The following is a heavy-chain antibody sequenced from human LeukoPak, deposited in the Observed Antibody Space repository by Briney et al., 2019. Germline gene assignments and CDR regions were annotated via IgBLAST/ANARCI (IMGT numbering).Heavy chain of an antibody. D-gene: IGHD2-8*01. J-gene: IGHJ5*02. Sequence: ASVKVSCKASGDTFTGYYMHWVRQAPGQGLEWVGWINPNSGGTKYAQKFQGRVTMTRDTSISTAYMALSRLRSDDTAVYYCARDAGRRSCTNGVCYGLDPWGQGTLVTVSS. CDR3: ARDAGRRSCTNGVCYGLDP. CDR1: GDTFTGYY. V-gene: IGHV1-2*02. CDR2: INPNSGGT.